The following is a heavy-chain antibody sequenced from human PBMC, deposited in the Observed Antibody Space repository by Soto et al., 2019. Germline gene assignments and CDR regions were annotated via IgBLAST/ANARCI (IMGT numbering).Heavy chain of an antibody. CDR1: GDSVSSNSAA. D-gene: IGHD3-3*01. V-gene: IGHV6-1*01. J-gene: IGHJ6*02. CDR3: ARIRARITDSYYYYGMDV. Sequence: PSQTLSLTCDISGDSVSSNSAAWNWIRQSPSRGLEWLGRTYYRSKWYNDYAVSVKSRITINPDTSKNQFSLQLNSVTPEDTAVYYCARIRARITDSYYYYGMDVWGQGTTVTVSS. CDR2: TYYRSKWYN.